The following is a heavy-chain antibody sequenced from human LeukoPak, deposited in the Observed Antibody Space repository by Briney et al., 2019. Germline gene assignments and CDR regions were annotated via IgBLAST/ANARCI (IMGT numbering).Heavy chain of an antibody. V-gene: IGHV3-15*01. CDR3: AKDTKWQLNAYYFDY. J-gene: IGHJ4*02. Sequence: GGSLRLSCAASGFTFSNAWMSWVRQAPGKGLEWVGRIKSKTDGGTADYAAPVKGRFTISRDDSKNTLYLQMNRLKTEDTAVYYCAKDTKWQLNAYYFDYWGQGTLVTVSS. D-gene: IGHD3-16*01. CDR1: GFTFSNAW. CDR2: IKSKTDGGTA.